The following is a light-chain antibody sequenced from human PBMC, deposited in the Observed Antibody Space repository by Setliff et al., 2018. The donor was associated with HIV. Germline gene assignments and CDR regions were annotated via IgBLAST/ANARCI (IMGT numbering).Light chain of an antibody. Sequence: QSVLTQPPSASGTPGQRVTISCSGSNSNIGRNTVSWYQQRPGTAPKLLIYISNQRPSGVPDRFSGPKSGTSASLAISGLQSDDEADYHCSAWDGSLGAVVFGGGTKVTVL. J-gene: IGLJ2*01. CDR3: SAWDGSLGAVV. V-gene: IGLV1-44*01. CDR2: ISN. CDR1: NSNIGRNT.